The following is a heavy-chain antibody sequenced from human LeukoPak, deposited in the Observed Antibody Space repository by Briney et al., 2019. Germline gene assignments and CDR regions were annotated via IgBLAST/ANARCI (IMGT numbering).Heavy chain of an antibody. V-gene: IGHV3-23*01. J-gene: IGHJ4*02. D-gene: IGHD4-17*01. Sequence: GGALRLSCGAPGFPFCSYAMSWGRQAPGEGVGWVSAISGSGGSTYYADSVKGRFTISRDNSKNTLYLQMNSLRAEDTAVYYCAKTNSHGDYDYWGQGTLVTVSS. CDR2: ISGSGGST. CDR3: AKTNSHGDYDY. CDR1: GFPFCSYA.